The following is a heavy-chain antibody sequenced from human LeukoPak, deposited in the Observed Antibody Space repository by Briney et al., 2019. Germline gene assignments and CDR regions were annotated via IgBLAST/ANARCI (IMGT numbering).Heavy chain of an antibody. J-gene: IGHJ4*02. V-gene: IGHV4-39*07. CDR3: ARDALATPRDDY. Sequence: SETLSLTCTVSGGSISSSSYYWGWIRQPPGKGLEWIGSIYYSGSTYYNPSLKSRVTISVDTSKNQFSLKLSSVTAADTAVYYCARDALATPRDDYWGQGTLVTVSS. CDR2: IYYSGST. CDR1: GGSISSSSYY.